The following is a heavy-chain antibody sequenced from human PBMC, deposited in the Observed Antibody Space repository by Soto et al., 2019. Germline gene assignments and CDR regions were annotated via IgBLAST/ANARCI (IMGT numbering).Heavy chain of an antibody. CDR1: GGTFSSYA. J-gene: IGHJ4*02. V-gene: IGHV1-69*13. CDR3: ARSRYCYGSGSGNTLDY. CDR2: IIPIFGTA. Sequence: SVTVSCKASGGTFSSYAISWVRQAPGQGLEWMGGIIPIFGTANYAQKFQGRVTITADESTSTAYMELSSLRSEDTAVYYCARSRYCYGSGSGNTLDYWGQGTLVTVSS. D-gene: IGHD3-10*01.